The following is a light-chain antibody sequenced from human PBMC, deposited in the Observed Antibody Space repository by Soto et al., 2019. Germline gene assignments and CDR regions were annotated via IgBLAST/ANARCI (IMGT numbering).Light chain of an antibody. V-gene: IGKV3-11*01. J-gene: IGKJ4*01. Sequence: EVVLTQSPATLSLSPGERATLSCRTSQSVTNYLAWYQHKPGQAPRLLIYDASNMATGIPARFSGRGSGTDFALSFCRLEPGDFAVYYCQQRSSWPLTFGGGTKVQIK. CDR1: QSVTNY. CDR2: DAS. CDR3: QQRSSWPLT.